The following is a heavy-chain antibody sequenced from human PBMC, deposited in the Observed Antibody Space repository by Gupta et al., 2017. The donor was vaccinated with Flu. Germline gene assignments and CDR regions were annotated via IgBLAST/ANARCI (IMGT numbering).Heavy chain of an antibody. CDR3: ARVYSGYSYGGPFDY. V-gene: IGHV3-11*05. CDR2: ISSSSSYT. Sequence: QVQLVESGGGLVKPGGSLRLSCAASGFTFSDYYMSWIRQAPGKGLEWVSYISSSSSYTNYADSAKGRFTISRDNAKNTLYLQMNSLRAEDTAVYYWARVYSGYSYGGPFDYWGQGTLVTVSS. J-gene: IGHJ4*02. D-gene: IGHD5-18*01. CDR1: GFTFSDYY.